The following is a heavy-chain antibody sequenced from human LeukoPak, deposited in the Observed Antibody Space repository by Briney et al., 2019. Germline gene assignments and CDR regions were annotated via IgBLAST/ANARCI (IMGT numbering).Heavy chain of an antibody. D-gene: IGHD3-10*01. CDR1: GFTFSNAW. Sequence: GGSLRLSCAASGFTFSNAWMSWVRQAPGKGLEWVSGISVGGDTTYYADSVKGRFTISRDNSKNTIYLQMDSLRAEDTAIYNCAKDFFYYGSGTSSTFDYWGQGTPVTVSS. J-gene: IGHJ4*02. CDR3: AKDFFYYGSGTSSTFDY. V-gene: IGHV3-23*01. CDR2: ISVGGDTT.